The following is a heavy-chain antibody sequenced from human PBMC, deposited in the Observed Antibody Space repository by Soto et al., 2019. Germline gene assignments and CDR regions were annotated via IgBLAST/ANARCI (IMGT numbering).Heavy chain of an antibody. CDR1: GGSFSGYY. CDR3: ARVSGPIAVAGPFDY. V-gene: IGHV4-34*01. J-gene: IGHJ4*02. CDR2: INHSGST. D-gene: IGHD6-19*01. Sequence: QVQLQQWGAGLLKPSETLSLTCAVYGGSFSGYYWSWIRQPPGKGLEWIGEINHSGSTNYNPSLKSRVTISVDTSTTQFSLKLSSVTAADTAVYYCARVSGPIAVAGPFDYWGQGTLVTVSS.